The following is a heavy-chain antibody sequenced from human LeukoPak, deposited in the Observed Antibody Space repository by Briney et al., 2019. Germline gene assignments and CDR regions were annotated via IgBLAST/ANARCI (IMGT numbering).Heavy chain of an antibody. D-gene: IGHD3-10*01. CDR3: ARDTDFGFDY. J-gene: IGHJ4*02. CDR1: GFTFSSFS. Sequence: GGSLRLSCAASGFTFSSFSMNWVRQAPGKGLEWVSYFSTSSGTISYADSVKGRFTISRDDAKSSLYLQMSSLRDEDTAVYYCARDTDFGFDYWGQGTLVTVSS. V-gene: IGHV3-48*02. CDR2: FSTSSGTI.